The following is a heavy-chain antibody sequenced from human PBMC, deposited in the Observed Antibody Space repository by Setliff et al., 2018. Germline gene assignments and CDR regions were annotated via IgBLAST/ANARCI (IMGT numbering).Heavy chain of an antibody. Sequence: SETLSLTCTVSGGSIRSYYWNWIRQPPGKGLEWIGYIYYSGSTNYNPSLKSRVTMSVDTSKNQFSLNLTSVTAADTAVYYCARASVVHAIAVGYWGQGTLVTVSS. CDR1: GGSIRSYY. V-gene: IGHV4-59*08. D-gene: IGHD2-15*01. J-gene: IGHJ4*02. CDR2: IYYSGST. CDR3: ARASVVHAIAVGY.